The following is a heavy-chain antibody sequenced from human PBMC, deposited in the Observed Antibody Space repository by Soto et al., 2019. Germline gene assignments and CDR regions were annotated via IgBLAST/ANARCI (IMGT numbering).Heavy chain of an antibody. V-gene: IGHV4-39*01. CDR2: IYYSGST. Sequence: QLQLQLSGPGLVKPSETLSLTCTVSGDSIISSSFYWGWIRQPPGRGLEWIGTIYYSGSTYYNPSLKSRVTISVDASKNQVSLKLRSVTAADTAVYYCARHRGSYGGEYYFYYWGQGSQVTVSS. D-gene: IGHD3-16*01. J-gene: IGHJ4*02. CDR1: GDSIISSSFY. CDR3: ARHRGSYGGEYYFYY.